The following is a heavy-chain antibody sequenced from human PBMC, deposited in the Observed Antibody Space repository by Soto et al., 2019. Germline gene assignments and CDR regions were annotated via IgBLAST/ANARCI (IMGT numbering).Heavy chain of an antibody. CDR2: MYYSGST. J-gene: IGHJ6*02. V-gene: IGHV4-31*03. Sequence: QVQLQESGPGLVKPSQTLSLTCTVSGGSISSGGYYWSWIRQHPGNGLEWIGYMYYSGSTYYNPSLKSRVTISVDTSKNQFSLKLSSATAADTAVYYCARDFTGSSGLTLGMDVWGQGTTVTVSS. CDR1: GGSISSGGYY. CDR3: ARDFTGSSGLTLGMDV. D-gene: IGHD6-19*01.